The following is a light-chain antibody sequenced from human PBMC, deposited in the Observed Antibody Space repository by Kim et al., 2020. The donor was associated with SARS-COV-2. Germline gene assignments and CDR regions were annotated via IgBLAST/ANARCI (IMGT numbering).Light chain of an antibody. J-gene: IGLJ2*01. Sequence: APGQTARITWGGNNIGTKGVHWYQQKPGQAPVLVIYYDGDRPSGIPERFSGSNSGNTATLTINRVEAGDEADYYCQVWDSSSDHAVFGGGTQLTVL. V-gene: IGLV3-21*04. CDR3: QVWDSSSDHAV. CDR1: NIGTKG. CDR2: YDG.